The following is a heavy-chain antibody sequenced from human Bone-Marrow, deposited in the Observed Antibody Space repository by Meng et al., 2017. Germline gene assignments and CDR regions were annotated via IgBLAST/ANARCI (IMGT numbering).Heavy chain of an antibody. CDR1: GFTFSSYA. D-gene: IGHD2-2*01. CDR2: ISYDGSNK. CDR3: AREGRPAAAQFPYYSGMDV. Sequence: GESLKISCAASGFTFSSYAMHWVRQAPGKGLEWVAVISYDGSNKYYADSVKGRFTISRDNSKNTLYLQMNSLRAEDTAVYYCAREGRPAAAQFPYYSGMDVWGQGTTVTVSS. J-gene: IGHJ6*02. V-gene: IGHV3-30*01.